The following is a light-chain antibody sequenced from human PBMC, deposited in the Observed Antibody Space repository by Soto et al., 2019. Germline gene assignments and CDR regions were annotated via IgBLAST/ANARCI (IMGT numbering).Light chain of an antibody. J-gene: IGLJ2*01. CDR1: SSDVGGYNY. CDR2: DVS. V-gene: IGLV2-11*01. CDR3: CSYAGSYTLL. Sequence: QSVLTQPRSVSGSPGQSVTISCTGTSSDVGGYNYVSWYQHHPGKAPKLMIYDVSKRPSGVPDRFSGSKSGNTASLTISGLQAEDEADYCCCSYAGSYTLLFGGGTQLTVL.